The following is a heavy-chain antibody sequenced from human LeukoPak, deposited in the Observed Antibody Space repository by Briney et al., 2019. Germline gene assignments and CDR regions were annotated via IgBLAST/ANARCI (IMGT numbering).Heavy chain of an antibody. CDR3: ASGYVDYGGNSH. V-gene: IGHV3-74*01. CDR2: INSDGSTT. D-gene: IGHD4-23*01. Sequence: GGSLRLSCAASGFTFSNYWMHWVRQAPGMGLVWVSRINSDGSTTNYADSVKGRFTISRDNAKNTLYLQMNSLRAEDTAVYYRASGYVDYGGNSHWGQGTLVTVSS. J-gene: IGHJ4*02. CDR1: GFTFSNYW.